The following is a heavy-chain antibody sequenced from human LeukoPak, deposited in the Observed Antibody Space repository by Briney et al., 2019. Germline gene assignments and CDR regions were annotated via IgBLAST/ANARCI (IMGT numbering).Heavy chain of an antibody. J-gene: IGHJ5*02. V-gene: IGHV4-34*01. CDR1: GGSFSGYY. Sequence: PSETLSLTCAVYGGSFSGYYWSWIRQPPGKGLEWLGEINHSGSTNYNPSLKSRVTISVDTSKNQFSLKLSSVTAADTAVYYCARPGYSSSWAPNWFDPWGQGTLVTVSS. D-gene: IGHD6-13*01. CDR2: INHSGST. CDR3: ARPGYSSSWAPNWFDP.